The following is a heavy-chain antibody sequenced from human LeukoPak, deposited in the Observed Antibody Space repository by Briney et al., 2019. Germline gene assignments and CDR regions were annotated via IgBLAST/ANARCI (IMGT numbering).Heavy chain of an antibody. D-gene: IGHD5-12*01. Sequence: GGSLRLSCAASGFTFSSNAMSWVRQAPGKGLEWVSTISGSGGSTYYADSVKGRFTISRDNSKNTLSLQVNSLRAEDTAVYYCAKVVDGAFDIWDQGTMVTVSS. J-gene: IGHJ3*02. CDR1: GFTFSSNA. V-gene: IGHV3-23*01. CDR2: ISGSGGST. CDR3: AKVVDGAFDI.